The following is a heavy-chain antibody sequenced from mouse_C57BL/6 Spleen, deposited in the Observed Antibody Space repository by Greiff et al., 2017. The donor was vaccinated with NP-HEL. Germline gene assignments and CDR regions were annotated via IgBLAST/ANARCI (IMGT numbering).Heavy chain of an antibody. J-gene: IGHJ2*01. V-gene: IGHV1-42*01. CDR1: GYSFTGYY. CDR2: INPSTGGT. Sequence: EVQLQESGPELVKPGASVKISCKASGYSFTGYYMNWVKQSPEKSLEWIGEINPSTGGTTYNQKFKAKATLTVDKSSSTAYMQLKSLTSEDSAVYYGARGIDYGSVLDYWGQGTTLTVSS. D-gene: IGHD1-1*01. CDR3: ARGIDYGSVLDY.